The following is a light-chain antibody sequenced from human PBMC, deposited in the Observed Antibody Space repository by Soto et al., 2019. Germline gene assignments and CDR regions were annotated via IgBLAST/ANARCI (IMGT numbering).Light chain of an antibody. Sequence: TQSPSTLSLSPWERANLSCRASESVRDELGWYQQKPGQAPRLLIFDSSNRATGIPARFSGSGYGTDFTLSISSLEPEDFAVYYCQQRLSWPITFGQGTRLAVK. J-gene: IGKJ5*01. CDR2: DSS. V-gene: IGKV3-11*01. CDR3: QQRLSWPIT. CDR1: ESVRDE.